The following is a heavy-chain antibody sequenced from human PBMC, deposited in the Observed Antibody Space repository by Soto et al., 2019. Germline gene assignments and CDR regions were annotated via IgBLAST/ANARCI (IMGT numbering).Heavy chain of an antibody. D-gene: IGHD3-3*01. V-gene: IGHV1-58*01. Sequence: SVKVSCKASGFTFTSSAVQWVRQARGQRLEWIGWIVVGSGNTNYAQKFQERVTITRDMSTSTAYMELSSLRSEDTAVYYCAADRLRFLEWSFYYGMDVWGQGTTVTVSS. CDR2: IVVGSGNT. CDR3: AADRLRFLEWSFYYGMDV. CDR1: GFTFTSSA. J-gene: IGHJ6*02.